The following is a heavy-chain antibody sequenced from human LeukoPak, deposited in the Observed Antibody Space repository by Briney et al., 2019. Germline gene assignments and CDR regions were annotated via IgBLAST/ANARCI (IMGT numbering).Heavy chain of an antibody. CDR2: IRYHGINK. Sequence: GGSLRLSCAASGFSFSGYGMHWVRQAPGEGLQWVAFIRYHGINKYYADSVKGRFTISRDNSKNTLFLDMNSLSVEDTGVYYCAKFHKIWDSGGHEYFDSWGQGTLVTVSS. CDR3: AKFHKIWDSGGHEYFDS. D-gene: IGHD2-15*01. J-gene: IGHJ4*02. CDR1: GFSFSGYG. V-gene: IGHV3-30*02.